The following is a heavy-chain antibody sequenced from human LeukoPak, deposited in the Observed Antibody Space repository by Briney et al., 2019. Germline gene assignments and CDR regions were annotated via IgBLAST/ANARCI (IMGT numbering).Heavy chain of an antibody. V-gene: IGHV4-34*01. CDR3: ARGVLGPYYFDL. CDR1: GGTFRGYY. Sequence: PSETLSLTCAVYGGTFRGYYWSWIRQPPGKGLEWIGEIHHTGATNYKPSLKSRVTISGDPSKNQVSLRVYSVTAADTAVYYCARGVLGPYYFDLWGRGTLVTVSS. J-gene: IGHJ2*01. CDR2: IHHTGAT. D-gene: IGHD7-27*01.